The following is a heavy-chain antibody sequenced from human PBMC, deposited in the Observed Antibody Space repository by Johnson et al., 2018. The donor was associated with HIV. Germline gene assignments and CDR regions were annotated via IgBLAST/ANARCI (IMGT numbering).Heavy chain of an antibody. J-gene: IGHJ3*02. D-gene: IGHD2-15*01. CDR3: ARDMCSGGSCYAFDI. CDR2: ISYDGSNK. V-gene: IGHV3-30-3*01. Sequence: QVQLVESGGGVVQPGRSLRLSCAASGFTFISYAMHWVRQAPGKGLEWVAVISYDGSNKYYADSVKGRFTISRDNSKNTLYLQMNSLRAEDTAVYYCARDMCSGGSCYAFDIWGQGTMVTVSS. CDR1: GFTFISYA.